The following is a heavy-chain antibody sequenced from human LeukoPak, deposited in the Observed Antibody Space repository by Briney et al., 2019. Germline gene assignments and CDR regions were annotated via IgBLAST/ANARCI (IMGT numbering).Heavy chain of an antibody. D-gene: IGHD6-6*01. CDR3: ARAYSRSSFDY. J-gene: IGHJ4*02. CDR2: IYTSGST. V-gene: IGHV4-4*07. Sequence: SETLSLTCTVSGNSISSYYWSWIRQPAGKGLEWIGRIYTSGSTNYNPSLKSRVTMSVDTSKNQFSLTLNSVTAADTAVYYCARAYSRSSFDYWGLGTLVTVSS. CDR1: GNSISSYY.